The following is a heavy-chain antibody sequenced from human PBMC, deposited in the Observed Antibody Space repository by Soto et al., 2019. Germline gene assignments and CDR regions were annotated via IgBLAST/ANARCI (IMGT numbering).Heavy chain of an antibody. CDR3: AKETDYGSGSYIDY. CDR1: GFSFTTYA. Sequence: GGSLRLSCAASGFSFTTYAMRWVRQAPGKGLEWVSAISGTGHDTYHTDSVKGRFTISRDNSKNTVYLQMNSLSAEDSAVYFCAKETDYGSGSYIDYWGQGTLVTVSS. D-gene: IGHD3-10*01. J-gene: IGHJ4*02. CDR2: ISGTGHDT. V-gene: IGHV3-23*01.